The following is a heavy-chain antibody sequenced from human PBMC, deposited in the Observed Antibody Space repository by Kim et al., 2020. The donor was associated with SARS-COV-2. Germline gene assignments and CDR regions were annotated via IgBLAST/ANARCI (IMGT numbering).Heavy chain of an antibody. CDR2: ISSSGSTI. V-gene: IGHV3-48*03. D-gene: IGHD6-13*01. CDR1: GFTFSSYE. CDR3: ARGPAAGFVYYYYYGMDV. Sequence: GGSLRLSCAASGFTFSSYEMNWVRQAPGKGLEWVSYISSSGSTIYYADSVKGRFTISRDNAKNSLYLQMNSLRAEDTAVYYCARGPAAGFVYYYYYGMDVWGQGTTVTVSS. J-gene: IGHJ6*02.